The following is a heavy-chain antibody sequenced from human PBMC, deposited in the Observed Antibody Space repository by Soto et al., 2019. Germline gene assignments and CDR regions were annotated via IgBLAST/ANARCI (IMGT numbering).Heavy chain of an antibody. D-gene: IGHD2-2*02. CDR1: GGTFSSYA. CDR2: IIPIFGTA. Sequence: ASVKVSCKASGGTFSSYAISWVRQAPGQGLEWMGGIIPIFGTANYAQKFQGRVTITADESTSTAYMELSSLRSEDTAVYYCARQIHYISPFDYWGQGTLVTVSS. V-gene: IGHV1-69*13. J-gene: IGHJ4*02. CDR3: ARQIHYISPFDY.